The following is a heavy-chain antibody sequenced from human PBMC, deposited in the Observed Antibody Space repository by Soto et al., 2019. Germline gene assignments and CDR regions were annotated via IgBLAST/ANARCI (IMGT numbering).Heavy chain of an antibody. CDR1: GGSISSGDYY. CDR2: IYYSGST. CDR3: ARGGSGGSPRRWFDP. V-gene: IGHV4-31*03. J-gene: IGHJ5*02. D-gene: IGHD2-15*01. Sequence: QVQLQESGPGLVKPSQTLFLTCTVSGGSISSGDYYWSWIRQHPGQGLEWIGYIYYSGSTYYNPSLKSRLTISVDTSKNQFSLNLSSVTAADTAVYYCARGGSGGSPRRWFDPWGQGTLVTVSS.